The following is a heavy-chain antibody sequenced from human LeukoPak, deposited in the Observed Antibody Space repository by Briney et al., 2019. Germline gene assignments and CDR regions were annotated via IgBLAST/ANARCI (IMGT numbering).Heavy chain of an antibody. J-gene: IGHJ4*02. V-gene: IGHV1-69*01. Sequence: PVASVKVSCKASGGTFSSYAISWVRQAPGQGLEWMGGIFPIFGTANYAQKFQGRVTITADESTSTAYMELSSLRSEDTAVYYCARGAGVLTGYYTSPPLFDYWGQGTLVTVSS. CDR1: GGTFSSYA. CDR2: IFPIFGTA. CDR3: ARGAGVLTGYYTSPPLFDY. D-gene: IGHD3-9*01.